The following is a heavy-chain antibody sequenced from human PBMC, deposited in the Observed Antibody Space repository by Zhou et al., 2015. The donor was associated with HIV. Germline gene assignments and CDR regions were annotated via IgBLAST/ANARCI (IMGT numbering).Heavy chain of an antibody. J-gene: IGHJ6*02. CDR1: GVTFGDHA. CDR2: ISWNSGTI. V-gene: IGHV3-9*01. Sequence: EVRLVASGGGLVQPGRSLRLSCAPSGVTFGDHALHWVRQVPGQGLEWVSGISWNSGTIGYADSVKGRFTISRDNARNSLYLEMNSLRAEDTAVYYCARAWGSGQARGYYGMDVWGQGTTVTVSS. D-gene: IGHD6-19*01. CDR3: ARAWGSGQARGYYGMDV.